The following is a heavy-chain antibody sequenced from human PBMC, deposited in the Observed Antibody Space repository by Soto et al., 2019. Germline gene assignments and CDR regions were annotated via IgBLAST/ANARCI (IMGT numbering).Heavy chain of an antibody. CDR3: AKGRGVGGGYYSYFDY. J-gene: IGHJ4*02. CDR1: GFTFSSYA. Sequence: GGSLRLSCAASGFTFSSYAMSWVRQAPGKGLEWVSAISGSTSGTSYAGSVKGRFTISRDNSKNTLYLQMNSLRVEDTAVYYCAKGRGVGGGYYSYFDYWGQGSLVTAPQ. D-gene: IGHD3-22*01. V-gene: IGHV3-23*01. CDR2: ISGSTSGT.